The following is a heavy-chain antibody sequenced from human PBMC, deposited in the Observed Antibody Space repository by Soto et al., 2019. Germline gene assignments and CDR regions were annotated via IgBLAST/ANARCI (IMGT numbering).Heavy chain of an antibody. J-gene: IGHJ6*02. CDR3: ASTRTTDYCSSTSCSPGYGMDV. CDR1: GFTFSSYA. V-gene: IGHV3-23*01. D-gene: IGHD2-2*01. CDR2: ISGSGGST. Sequence: PGGSLRLSCAASGFTFSSYAMSWVRQAPGKGLEWVSAISGSGGSTYYADSVKGRFTISRDNSKNTLYLQMNSLRAEDTAVYYCASTRTTDYCSSTSCSPGYGMDVWGQGTTVTVSS.